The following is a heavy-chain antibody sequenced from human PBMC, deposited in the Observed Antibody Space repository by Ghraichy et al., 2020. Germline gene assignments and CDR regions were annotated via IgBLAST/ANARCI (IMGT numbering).Heavy chain of an antibody. CDR2: IDCSGST. Sequence: SETLSLTCTVSGGSISSSSYYWGWIRQPPGKGREWIGSIDCSGSTYYNPSLKSRVTISVDTSKNQFSLKLSSVTAADTAVYYCARRAYSSGWYGYWGQGTLVTVSS. D-gene: IGHD6-19*01. V-gene: IGHV4-39*01. CDR3: ARRAYSSGWYGY. CDR1: GGSISSSSYY. J-gene: IGHJ4*02.